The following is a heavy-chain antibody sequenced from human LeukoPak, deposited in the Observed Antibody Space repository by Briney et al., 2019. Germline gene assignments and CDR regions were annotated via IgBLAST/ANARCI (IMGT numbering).Heavy chain of an antibody. CDR3: TTMVVGD. D-gene: IGHD1-26*01. CDR2: IRSKANSHAT. CDR1: RFTFSGSA. J-gene: IGHJ4*02. V-gene: IGHV3-73*01. Sequence: GGSLRLSCAASRFTFSGSAMHWVRQASGKGLEWVGRIRSKANSHATAYAASVKGRFTISRDDSKNTAYLQMNSLKTEDTAVYYCTTMVVGDWGQGTLVTVSS.